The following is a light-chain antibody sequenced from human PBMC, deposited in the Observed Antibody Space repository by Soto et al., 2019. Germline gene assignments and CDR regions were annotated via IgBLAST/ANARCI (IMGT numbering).Light chain of an antibody. CDR1: SSDVGSYNL. V-gene: IGLV2-23*02. J-gene: IGLJ1*01. CDR3: CSYAGSSTYI. Sequence: QSVLTQPASVSGSPGQSITISCTGTSSDVGSYNLVSWYQQHPGKAPKLMIYEVSKRPPGVSNRFSGSKSGNTASLTISGLQAEDEADYYCCSYAGSSTYIFGTGTKVTLL. CDR2: EVS.